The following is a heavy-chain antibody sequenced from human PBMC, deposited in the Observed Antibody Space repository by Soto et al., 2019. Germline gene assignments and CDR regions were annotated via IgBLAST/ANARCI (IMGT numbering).Heavy chain of an antibody. CDR3: ARGPHLGVVTVTFDY. Sequence: XXTLSLTCTVSGGSFSGYYGGCILQPPGKGLEWIGEINHSGSTNYNPSLKSRVTISVDTSKNQFSLKLSSVTAEDTAVYYCARGPHLGVVTVTFDYWGKGTLVTVSS. CDR2: INHSGST. CDR1: GGSFSGYY. D-gene: IGHD3-22*01. J-gene: IGHJ4*02. V-gene: IGHV4-34*01.